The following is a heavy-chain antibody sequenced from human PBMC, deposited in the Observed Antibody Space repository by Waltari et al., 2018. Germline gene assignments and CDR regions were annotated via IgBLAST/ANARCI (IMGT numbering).Heavy chain of an antibody. J-gene: IGHJ4*02. CDR3: ARDAENYDSHLALFDY. Sequence: EVQLVESGGGLVQPGGSLRLSCAASGFTFSSYSMNWVRQAPGKGLEWVSYISSSSSTIYYADSVKGRFTISRDNAKNSLYLQMNSLRAEDTAVYYCARDAENYDSHLALFDYWGQGTLVTVSS. CDR2: ISSSSSTI. CDR1: GFTFSSYS. V-gene: IGHV3-48*04. D-gene: IGHD5-12*01.